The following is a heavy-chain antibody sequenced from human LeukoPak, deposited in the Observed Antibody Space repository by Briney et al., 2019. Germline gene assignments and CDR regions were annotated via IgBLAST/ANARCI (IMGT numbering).Heavy chain of an antibody. CDR2: ISGSGKYI. V-gene: IGHV3-21*06. CDR1: GFIFSDCS. Sequence: GGSLRLSCEASGFIFSDCSMTWVRQAPGKGLEWVSTISGSGKYIFYADSVRGRFTISRDDAKNSLFLQLDSLRAEDTAVYYCAGESGAFEGIDYWGQGTLVTVSS. D-gene: IGHD1-26*01. CDR3: AGESGAFEGIDY. J-gene: IGHJ4*02.